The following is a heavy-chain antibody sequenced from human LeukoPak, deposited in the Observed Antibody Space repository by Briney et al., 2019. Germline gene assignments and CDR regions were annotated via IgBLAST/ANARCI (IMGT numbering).Heavy chain of an antibody. CDR3: ARVRHSSSPHDAFDI. CDR2: IYYSGST. J-gene: IGHJ3*02. V-gene: IGHV4-59*01. Sequence: NPSETLSLTCSVSGGSISSYYWSWIRQPPGKGLEWIGYIYYSGSTNYNPSLKSRVTISVDTSKNQFSLKLSSVTAADTAVYYCARVRHSSSPHDAFDIWGQGTMVTVSS. D-gene: IGHD6-13*01. CDR1: GGSISSYY.